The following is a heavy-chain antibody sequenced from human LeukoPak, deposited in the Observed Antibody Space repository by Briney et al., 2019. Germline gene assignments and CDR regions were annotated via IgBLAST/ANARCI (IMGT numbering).Heavy chain of an antibody. CDR1: GYTFTDYY. D-gene: IGHD2/OR15-2a*01. Sequence: ASVTVSCKASGYTFTDYYMHWVRQAPGQGREWMGWVIPSSGGTTYAEKFQDRVAMTRDTSISTAYMELTRLTSDDTAVYYCAPFNHDQNMFDQWGQGTLVTVSS. J-gene: IGHJ4*02. CDR2: VIPSSGGT. V-gene: IGHV1-2*02. CDR3: APFNHDQNMFDQ.